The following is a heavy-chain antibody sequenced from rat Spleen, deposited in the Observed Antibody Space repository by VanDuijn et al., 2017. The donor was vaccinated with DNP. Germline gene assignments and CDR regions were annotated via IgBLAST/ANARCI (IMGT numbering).Heavy chain of an antibody. CDR1: GFSLTSYT. D-gene: IGHD1-2*01. Sequence: QVQLKESGPGLVQPSQTLSLTCTVSGFSLTSYTVSWVRQPPGKGLEWIAAISSGGSTYYNSALKSRLSISRDTSKSQVFLKMNSLQTEDTAMYFCARSGSSRVAMDAWGQGTSVTVSS. V-gene: IGHV2-6*01. CDR3: ARSGSSRVAMDA. CDR2: ISSGGST. J-gene: IGHJ4*01.